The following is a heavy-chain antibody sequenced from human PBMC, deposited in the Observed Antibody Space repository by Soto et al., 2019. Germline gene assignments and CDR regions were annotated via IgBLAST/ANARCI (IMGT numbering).Heavy chain of an antibody. CDR2: IKQDGSEK. CDR3: ARLGIAVASGAFDI. Sequence: GGSLRLSCAASGFTFSSYWMSWVRQAPGKGLEWVANIKQDGSEKYYVDSVKGRFTISRDNAKNSLYLQMNSLRAEDTAVYHCARLGIAVASGAFDIWGQGTMVTVSS. J-gene: IGHJ3*02. D-gene: IGHD6-19*01. V-gene: IGHV3-7*03. CDR1: GFTFSSYW.